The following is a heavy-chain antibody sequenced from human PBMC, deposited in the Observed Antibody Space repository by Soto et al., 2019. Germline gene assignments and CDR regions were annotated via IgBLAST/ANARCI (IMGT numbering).Heavy chain of an antibody. V-gene: IGHV1-8*01. Sequence: QEQLEQSGAEVKKPGASVKVSRKASGYSFTKYDFNWVRQATGQGLEWLGWVNPISGNTENAQNFQGRVTLTVNTSTSTAFMELSSLRSGDTAIYYCATSRINMIRGVFYYGLDVWGHGTTVTVSS. D-gene: IGHD3-10*01. CDR3: ATSRINMIRGVFYYGLDV. J-gene: IGHJ6*02. CDR2: VNPISGNT. CDR1: GYSFTKYD.